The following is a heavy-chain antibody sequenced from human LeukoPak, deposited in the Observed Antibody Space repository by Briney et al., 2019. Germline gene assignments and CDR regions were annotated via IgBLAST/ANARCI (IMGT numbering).Heavy chain of an antibody. V-gene: IGHV3-74*01. Sequence: PGGSLRLSCAAAGFTFSSYWMHWVRQAPGKGLVWVSRINSDGSSTSYADSVKGRFTISRDNAKSTLYLQMNSMRAEDTAVYYCAKGGPIVGATLTPFDYWGQGTLVTVSS. D-gene: IGHD1-26*01. CDR3: AKGGPIVGATLTPFDY. CDR1: GFTFSSYW. J-gene: IGHJ4*02. CDR2: INSDGSST.